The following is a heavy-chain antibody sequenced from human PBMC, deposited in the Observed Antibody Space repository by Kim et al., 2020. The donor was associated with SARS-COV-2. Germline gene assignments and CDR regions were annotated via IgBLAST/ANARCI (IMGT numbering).Heavy chain of an antibody. J-gene: IGHJ4*02. V-gene: IGHV3-30*01. CDR3: ARALITMVRGVIAPSDY. Sequence: VKGRFTIPRDHSKNTLYLQMNSLRAEDTAVYYCARALITMVRGVIAPSDYWGQGTLVTVSS. D-gene: IGHD3-10*01.